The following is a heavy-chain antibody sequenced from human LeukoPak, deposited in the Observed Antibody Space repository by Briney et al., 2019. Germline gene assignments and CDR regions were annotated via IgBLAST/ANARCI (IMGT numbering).Heavy chain of an antibody. CDR3: TTGPRYCSSTSCYSNAFDI. CDR1: GFTFSNAW. D-gene: IGHD2-2*02. CDR2: IKSKTDGGTT. V-gene: IGHV3-15*01. Sequence: GGSLRLSCAASGFTFSNAWMSWVRQAPGKGLEWVGRIKSKTDGGTTDYAAPVKGRFTISRDDSKNTLYLQMNSLKTEDTAVYYCTTGPRYCSSTSCYSNAFDIWGQGTMVTVSS. J-gene: IGHJ3*02.